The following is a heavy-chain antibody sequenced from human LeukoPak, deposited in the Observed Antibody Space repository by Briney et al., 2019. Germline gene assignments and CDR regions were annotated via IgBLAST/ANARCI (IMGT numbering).Heavy chain of an antibody. CDR1: GYTFTSYD. Sequence: ASVKVSCKASGYTFTSYDINWVRQATGQGLEWMGWMNPDSGNTGYAQKFQGRVTMTRNTSISTAYMELSSLRSEDTAVYYCARLWGPVNDAFDIWGQGTMVTVSS. J-gene: IGHJ3*02. D-gene: IGHD1-26*01. CDR3: ARLWGPVNDAFDI. V-gene: IGHV1-8*01. CDR2: MNPDSGNT.